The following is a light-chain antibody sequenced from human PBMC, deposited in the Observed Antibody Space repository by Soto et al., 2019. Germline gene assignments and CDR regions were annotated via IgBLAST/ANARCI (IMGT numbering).Light chain of an antibody. CDR1: QNVANY. CDR2: ESS. J-gene: IGKJ1*01. V-gene: IGKV3-11*01. CDR3: QQRSNWPQT. Sequence: SVLPHSPATLSFAPVSISPISFRASQNVANYLDWNPQKPGQAPRLLIYESSNRATGIAARFSGSGSGTDFTLTISSLEPEDFAVYYCQQRSNWPQTFGQGTKVDIK.